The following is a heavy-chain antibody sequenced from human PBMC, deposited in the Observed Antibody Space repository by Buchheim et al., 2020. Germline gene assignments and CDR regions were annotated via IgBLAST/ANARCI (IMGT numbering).Heavy chain of an antibody. CDR1: GFTFSSYA. J-gene: IGHJ5*02. Sequence: EVQLLESGGGLVQPGGSLRLSCAASGFTFSSYAMSWVRQAPGKGLEWVSAISGSGGSTYYADSVKGRFTISRDNSKNTLYLQMNSLRAEDTAVYYCAKDLGYCSSTSCYRWFDPWGQGTL. V-gene: IGHV3-23*01. D-gene: IGHD2-2*01. CDR2: ISGSGGST. CDR3: AKDLGYCSSTSCYRWFDP.